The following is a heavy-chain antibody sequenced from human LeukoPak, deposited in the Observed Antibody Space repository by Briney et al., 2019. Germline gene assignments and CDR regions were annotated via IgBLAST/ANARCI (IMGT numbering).Heavy chain of an antibody. D-gene: IGHD2-2*02. CDR1: GFTLSSYW. J-gene: IGHJ4*02. CDR3: ARVTYPWYFDY. V-gene: IGHV3-7*04. CDR2: IKEDGSEK. Sequence: PGGSLRLSCAASGFTLSSYWMSWVRQAPGKGLERVANIKEDGSEKYYVDSVKGRFTISRDNAENSLYLQVSSLRAEDTAVYYCARVTYPWYFDYWGQGTLVTVSS.